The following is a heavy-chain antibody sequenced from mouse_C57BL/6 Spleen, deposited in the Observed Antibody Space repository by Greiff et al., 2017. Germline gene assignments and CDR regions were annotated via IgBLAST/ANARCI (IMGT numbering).Heavy chain of an antibody. J-gene: IGHJ4*01. D-gene: IGHD1-1*01. V-gene: IGHV5-16*01. CDR2: INYDGSST. CDR3: AVVANYAMDY. Sequence: EVKVVESEGGLVQPGSSMKLSCTASGFTFSDSYMAWVRQVPEKGLEWVANINYDGSSTYYLDSLKSRFIISRDNAKNILYLQMSSLKSEDTATYYCAVVANYAMDYWGQGTSVTVSS. CDR1: GFTFSDSY.